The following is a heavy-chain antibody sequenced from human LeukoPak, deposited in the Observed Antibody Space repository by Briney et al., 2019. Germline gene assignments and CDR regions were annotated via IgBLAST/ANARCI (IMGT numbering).Heavy chain of an antibody. J-gene: IGHJ6*03. CDR2: ISSSSSYI. D-gene: IGHD3-10*01. V-gene: IGHV3-21*01. Sequence: GGSLRLSCAASGFTFSSYSMNWVRQAPGKGLEWVSSISSSSSYIYYADSVKGRFTISRDNAKNSLYLQMNSLRAEDTAVYYCAKDLGITMVRGVIIYYYYMDVWGKGTTVTISS. CDR3: AKDLGITMVRGVIIYYYYMDV. CDR1: GFTFSSYS.